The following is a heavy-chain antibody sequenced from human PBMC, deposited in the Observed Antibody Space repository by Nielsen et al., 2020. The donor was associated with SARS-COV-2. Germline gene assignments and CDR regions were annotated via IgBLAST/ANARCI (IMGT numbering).Heavy chain of an antibody. V-gene: IGHV3-7*05. J-gene: IGHJ6*02. CDR3: AKDMGERAGYGMDV. D-gene: IGHD3-16*01. Sequence: GGSLRLSCAASGFTFSSYWMSWVRQAPGKGLEWVANIKQDGSEKYYVDSVKGRFTISRDNAKNSLYLQMNSLRAEDTALYYCAKDMGERAGYGMDVWGQGTTVTVSS. CDR1: GFTFSSYW. CDR2: IKQDGSEK.